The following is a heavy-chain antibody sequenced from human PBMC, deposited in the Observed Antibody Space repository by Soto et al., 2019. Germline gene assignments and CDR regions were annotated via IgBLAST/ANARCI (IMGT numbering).Heavy chain of an antibody. Sequence: PSETLSITCTVSGGSISSYYWSWIRQPPGKGLEWIGYIYYSGSTNYNPSLKSRVTISVDTSKNQFSLKLSSVTAADTAVYYCARASDIVATYFDYWGQGTLVTVSS. J-gene: IGHJ4*02. CDR1: GGSISSYY. V-gene: IGHV4-59*01. CDR2: IYYSGST. CDR3: ARASDIVATYFDY. D-gene: IGHD5-12*01.